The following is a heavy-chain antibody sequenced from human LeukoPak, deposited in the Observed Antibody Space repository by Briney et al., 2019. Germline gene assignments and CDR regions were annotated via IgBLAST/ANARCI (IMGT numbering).Heavy chain of an antibody. V-gene: IGHV1-18*01. CDR3: AAPRRGPHTLMDPRDAFDI. J-gene: IGHJ3*02. CDR1: GYTFTKYG. CDR2: ISSYNGDT. Sequence: ASVKVSCKASGYTFTKYGIAWVRQAPGPGLEWMGWISSYNGDTKYARKLQGRVTMTTDTSTTTAYMELRSLRSEDTAVYYCAAPRRGPHTLMDPRDAFDIWGQGTMVTVSS. D-gene: IGHD5-18*01.